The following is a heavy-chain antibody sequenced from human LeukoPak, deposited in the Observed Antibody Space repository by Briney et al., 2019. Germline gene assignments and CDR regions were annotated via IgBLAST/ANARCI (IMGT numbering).Heavy chain of an antibody. D-gene: IGHD2-8*01. Sequence: SETLSLTCAVSGGSISSSNWWSWVRQPPGQGLEWIGEIYHSGSTYYNPSPKSRVTISVDTSKNQFSLKLSSVTAADTAVYYCARSHNPLPGGFGVWGQGTLVTVSS. CDR3: ARSHNPLPGGFGV. CDR2: IYHSGST. J-gene: IGHJ4*02. CDR1: GGSISSSNW. V-gene: IGHV4-4*02.